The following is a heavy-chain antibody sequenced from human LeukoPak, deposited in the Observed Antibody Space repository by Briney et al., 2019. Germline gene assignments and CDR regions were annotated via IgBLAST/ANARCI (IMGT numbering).Heavy chain of an antibody. Sequence: GGSLRLSCSASGFTFSSYGMHWVRQAPGKGLGWVAVIWYDGSNKYYADSVEGRFTVSRDNSLSMLYLEMTSLRSEDTDVYYCVKDDPVLHYWGQGTLVSVSS. J-gene: IGHJ4*02. V-gene: IGHV3-30*02. CDR2: IWYDGSNK. CDR3: VKDDPVLHY. CDR1: GFTFSSYG.